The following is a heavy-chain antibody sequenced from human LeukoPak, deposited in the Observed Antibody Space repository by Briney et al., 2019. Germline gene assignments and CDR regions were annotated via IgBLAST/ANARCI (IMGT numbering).Heavy chain of an antibody. J-gene: IGHJ3*02. Sequence: PGGSLRLSSAASGFTFSSYEMNWVRQAPGKGLEWVSYISSSGSTIYYADSVKGRFTISRDNAKNSLYLQMNSLRAEDTAVYYCARDWVSDYVWGSYRYNDAFDIWGQGTMVTVSS. CDR3: ARDWVSDYVWGSYRYNDAFDI. CDR1: GFTFSSYE. V-gene: IGHV3-48*03. CDR2: ISSSGSTI. D-gene: IGHD3-16*02.